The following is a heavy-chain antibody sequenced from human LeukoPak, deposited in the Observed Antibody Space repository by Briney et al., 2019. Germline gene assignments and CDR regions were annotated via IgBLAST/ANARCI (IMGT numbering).Heavy chain of an antibody. CDR2: IYTSGST. V-gene: IGHV4-4*07. J-gene: IGHJ3*02. Sequence: SETLSLTCTDPGGSISSYYWSWIRQPAGKGLEWIGRIYTSGSTNYNPSLKSRVTMSVDTSKNQFSLKLSSVTAADTAVYYCASQGIHYDSSGYYYLDAFDIWGQGTMVTVSS. D-gene: IGHD3-22*01. CDR1: GGSISSYY. CDR3: ASQGIHYDSSGYYYLDAFDI.